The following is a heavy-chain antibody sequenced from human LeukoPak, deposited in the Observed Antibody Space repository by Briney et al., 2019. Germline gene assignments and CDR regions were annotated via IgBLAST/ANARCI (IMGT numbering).Heavy chain of an antibody. V-gene: IGHV1-8*01. CDR2: MNPNSGNT. J-gene: IGHJ6*02. CDR1: GYNFRNYD. CDR3: ARAEVSSDSFYHHGMDV. D-gene: IGHD2/OR15-2a*01. Sequence: ASVKVSCKASGYNFRNYDINWVRQATGQGLEWMGWMNPNSGNTGYAEKFQGRVTLTMYTSISTAYMEIGSLRSGDTAVYYCARAEVSSDSFYHHGMDVWGQGTTVTVSS.